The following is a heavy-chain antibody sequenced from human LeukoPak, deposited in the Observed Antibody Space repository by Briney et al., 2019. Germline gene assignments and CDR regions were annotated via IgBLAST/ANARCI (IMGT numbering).Heavy chain of an antibody. CDR3: ATRRGYGGYD. Sequence: PSETLSLTCAVYGGSFSGYYWSWIRQPPGKGLEWIGEINHSGSTNYNPSLKSRVTISVDTSKNQFSLKLSSVTAADTAVYYCATRRGYGGYDWGQGTLVTVSS. CDR2: INHSGST. D-gene: IGHD5-12*01. J-gene: IGHJ4*02. CDR1: GGSFSGYY. V-gene: IGHV4-34*01.